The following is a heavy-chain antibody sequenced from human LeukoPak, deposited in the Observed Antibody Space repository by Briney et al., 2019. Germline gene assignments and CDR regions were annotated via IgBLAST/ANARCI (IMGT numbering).Heavy chain of an antibody. CDR2: ISSSSSYI. J-gene: IGHJ4*02. CDR3: ARVSVGATIDY. CDR1: GFTFSSYA. V-gene: IGHV3-21*01. Sequence: GGSLRLSCAASGFTFSSYAMNWVRQAPGKGLEWVSSISSSSSYIYYADSVKGRFTISRDNAKNSLYLQMNSLRAEDTAVYYCARVSVGATIDYWGQGTLVTVSS. D-gene: IGHD1-26*01.